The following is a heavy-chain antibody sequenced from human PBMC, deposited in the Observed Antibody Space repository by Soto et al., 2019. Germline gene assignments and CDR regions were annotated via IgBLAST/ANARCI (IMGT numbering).Heavy chain of an antibody. CDR2: ISSSSYI. V-gene: IGHV3-21*01. J-gene: IGHJ4*02. CDR3: ARSSMVRGVAEYGDY. Sequence: GGSLRLSCAASGFTFSSYSMNWVRQAPGKGLEWVSSISSSSYIYYADSVKGRFTISRDNAKNSLYLQMNSLRAEDTAVYYCARSSMVRGVAEYGDYWGQGTLVTVSS. D-gene: IGHD3-10*01. CDR1: GFTFSSYS.